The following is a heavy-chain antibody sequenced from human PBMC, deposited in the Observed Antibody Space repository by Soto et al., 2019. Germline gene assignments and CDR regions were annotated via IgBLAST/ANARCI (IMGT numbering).Heavy chain of an antibody. CDR1: GFTFSGYW. D-gene: IGHD1-26*01. CDR2: IKGDGSST. V-gene: IGHV3-74*01. J-gene: IGHJ4*02. Sequence: EVQLVESGGGLVQPGGSLRLSCAASGFTFSGYWMHWVRQVPGKGLVWVSRIKGDGSSTSYADSVKGRFTISRDNAKNTLYIQMNSLRAEDTAVYYCARDPVGATTYWGQGTLVTVSS. CDR3: ARDPVGATTY.